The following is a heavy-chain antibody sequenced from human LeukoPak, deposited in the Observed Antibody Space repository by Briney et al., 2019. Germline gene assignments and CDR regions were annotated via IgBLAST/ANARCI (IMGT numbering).Heavy chain of an antibody. V-gene: IGHV1-3*01. CDR3: ARDYMSTPQDGAGGSLDY. Sequence: ASVKVSCQASGYTFTHYAMHWVRQAPGQRLEWMGWISAGGVYTKYSEKLQGRVTITRDTSATTAYMELSSLGSEDTGVYYCARDYMSTPQDGAGGSLDYWGQGTLVTVSS. J-gene: IGHJ4*02. CDR2: ISAGGVYT. CDR1: GYTFTHYA. D-gene: IGHD3-16*01.